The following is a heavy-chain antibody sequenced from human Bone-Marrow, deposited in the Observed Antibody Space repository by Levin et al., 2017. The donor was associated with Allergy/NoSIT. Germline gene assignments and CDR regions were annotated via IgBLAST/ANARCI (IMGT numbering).Heavy chain of an antibody. CDR1: GFIVSSKY. CDR2: FYSDGRT. J-gene: IGHJ3*02. Sequence: GGSLRLSCAASGFIVSSKYMSWVRQAPGKGLEWVSVFYSDGRTKYADSVKGRFTISRDNSKNTLYLQMNSLTAADTAVYYCAIVGAYDSSGYNDAFDIWGRGTMVTVSS. CDR3: AIVGAYDSSGYNDAFDI. V-gene: IGHV3-53*01. D-gene: IGHD3-22*01.